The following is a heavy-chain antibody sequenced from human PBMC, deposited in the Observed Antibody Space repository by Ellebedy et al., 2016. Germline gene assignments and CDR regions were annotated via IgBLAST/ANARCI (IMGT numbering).Heavy chain of an antibody. CDR2: ITPFTGDT. CDR1: GDTSTYRY. Sequence: ASVKVSCKASGDTSTYRYPHWVRRAPEQALEWMGWITPFTGDTNYAHKFQDRVTITRDRSMSTAYMELSSLRSEDTAMYYCARSDCGGDCSFDYWGQGTLVTVSS. V-gene: IGHV1-45*02. J-gene: IGHJ4*02. CDR3: ARSDCGGDCSFDY. D-gene: IGHD2-21*02.